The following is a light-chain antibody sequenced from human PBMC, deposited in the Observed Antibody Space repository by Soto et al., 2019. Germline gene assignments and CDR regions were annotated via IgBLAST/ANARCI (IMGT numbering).Light chain of an antibody. CDR3: LQYYSSPRT. Sequence: RAEYADSLALPPRASLTQNCTSRQTLLASYKNRDYLTWYQQKPGKPPKLLIYWASTREFGVPARFSGSGSGTDFTLTISSLQAEDVAGYYCLQYYSSPRTFGHGTKVDIK. J-gene: IGKJ1*01. V-gene: IGKV4-1*01. CDR1: QTLLASYKNRDY. CDR2: WAS.